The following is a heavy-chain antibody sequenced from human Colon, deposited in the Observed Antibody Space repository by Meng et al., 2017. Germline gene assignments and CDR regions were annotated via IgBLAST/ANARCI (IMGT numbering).Heavy chain of an antibody. D-gene: IGHD3-10*01. J-gene: IGHJ4*02. CDR2: TYYRSEWQN. CDR1: GDSVSSNRAL. V-gene: IGHV6-1*01. CDR3: TTWYGEY. Sequence: QIHLQQSGPGLVKPSQPLSLPCAISGDSVSSNRALWHWVRQSPSRGLEWLGQTYYRSEWQNHYGVSVKSRITINADTSRNHFSLHLNSVTPEDTAVYYCTTWYGEYWGQGTLVTVSS.